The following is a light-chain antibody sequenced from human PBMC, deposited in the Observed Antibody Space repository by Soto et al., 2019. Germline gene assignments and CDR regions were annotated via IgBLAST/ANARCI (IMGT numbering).Light chain of an antibody. CDR1: SSDFGYYNY. J-gene: IGLJ1*01. Sequence: QSALTQPPSASGYPGQSVTISCTGKSSDFGYYNYVSWYQQYPGKAPKLLIYEVSKRPSGVPDRFSGSKSGNTASLTVSVFQAADEADYYCTSYAGTDVHYVFGTGTKVTVL. CDR3: TSYAGTDVHYV. CDR2: EVS. V-gene: IGLV2-8*01.